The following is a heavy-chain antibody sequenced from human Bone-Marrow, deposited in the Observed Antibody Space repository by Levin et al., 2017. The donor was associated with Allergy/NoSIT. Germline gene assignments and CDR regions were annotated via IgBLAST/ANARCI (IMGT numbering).Heavy chain of an antibody. CDR3: VRDSLSHKYDNSGFSYMDAYHAMDV. CDR2: INSDSTSI. J-gene: IGHJ6*02. D-gene: IGHD3-22*01. CDR1: GFTFSSYS. V-gene: IGHV3-21*05. Sequence: PGGSLRLSCAASGFTFSSYSLNWVRQAPGEGLEWVSYINSDSTSIDFADSVRGRFTVSRDNARNSLFLQMRSLRAEDTAVYYCVRDSLSHKYDNSGFSYMDAYHAMDVWGQGTTVIVSS.